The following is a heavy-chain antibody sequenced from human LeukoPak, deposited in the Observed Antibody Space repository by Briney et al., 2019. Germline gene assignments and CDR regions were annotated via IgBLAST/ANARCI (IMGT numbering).Heavy chain of an antibody. CDR2: MSYSGST. V-gene: IGHV4-59*08. CDR3: ARHGGETIVASTLHAFDV. Sequence: SETLSLTCTVSGGSIRSYSWSWTRQPPGKGLEWIGYMSYSGSTNYNPSLKSRVNISPGTSENQFSLKVSSVTAADTAVYYCARHGGETIVASTLHAFDVWGQGTMVIVSS. CDR1: GGSIRSYS. J-gene: IGHJ3*01. D-gene: IGHD5-12*01.